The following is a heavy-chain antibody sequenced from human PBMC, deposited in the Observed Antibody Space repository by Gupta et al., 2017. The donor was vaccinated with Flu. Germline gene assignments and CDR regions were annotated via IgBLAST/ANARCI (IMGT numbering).Heavy chain of an antibody. J-gene: IGHJ6*03. CDR2: ISDSGGRT. Sequence: WVRQAPGKGLEWVSAISDSGGRTYYADSVKGRFTISRDNSKNTLHLQVNSLRAEDTAVYYCAKGQSSGAFYFYYMDVWGKGTTVTVSS. CDR3: AKGQSSGAFYFYYMDV. V-gene: IGHV3-23*01.